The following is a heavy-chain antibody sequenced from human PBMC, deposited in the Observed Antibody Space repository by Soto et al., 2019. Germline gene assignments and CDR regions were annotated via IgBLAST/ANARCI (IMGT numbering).Heavy chain of an antibody. CDR1: GFTFSSYW. J-gene: IGHJ6*03. V-gene: IGHV3-7*01. CDR2: IKQDGSEK. D-gene: IGHD3-10*01. CDR3: ARVLSSGSLGYYYYYMYV. Sequence: EVQLVESGGGLVQPGGSLRLSCAASGFTFSSYWMSWVRQAPGKGLEWVANIKQDGSEKYYVDYVKGRFTISRDNAKNSLYLKMNSLRAEDTAVYYCARVLSSGSLGYYYYYMYVWGKGTTVTVSS.